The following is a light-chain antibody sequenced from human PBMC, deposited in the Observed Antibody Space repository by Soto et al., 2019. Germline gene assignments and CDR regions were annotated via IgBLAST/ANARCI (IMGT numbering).Light chain of an antibody. CDR2: KAS. CDR1: QSLRNW. J-gene: IGKJ1*01. V-gene: IGKV1-5*03. CDR3: QQYDTHSWT. Sequence: DIQMTQSPSTLSASVGDRVTITCRASQSLRNWLAWYQQKPGKAPKLLIYKASSLESGVPSRFSGSGSGAEFTLTIHGLQPEEFANYYCQQYDTHSWTFGQGTKVEIK.